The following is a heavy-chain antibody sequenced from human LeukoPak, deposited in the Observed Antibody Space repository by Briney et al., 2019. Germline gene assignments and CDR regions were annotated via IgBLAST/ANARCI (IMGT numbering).Heavy chain of an antibody. J-gene: IGHJ4*02. CDR3: ARTRGLYCSGGSCHLTSTFDY. CDR2: ISYDGSNK. D-gene: IGHD2-15*01. V-gene: IGHV3-30*04. CDR1: GFTFSSYA. Sequence: GGSLRLSCAASGFTFSSYAMHWVRQAPGKGLEWVALISYDGSNKYYADSVKGRFTISRDNSKNTLYLQMNSLRAEDTAVYYCARTRGLYCSGGSCHLTSTFDYWGQGTLVTVSS.